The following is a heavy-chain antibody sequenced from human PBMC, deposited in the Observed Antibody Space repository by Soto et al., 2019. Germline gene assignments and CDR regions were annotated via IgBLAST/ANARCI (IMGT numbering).Heavy chain of an antibody. Sequence: PSQTLSLTCAISGDSVSSYSAAWNWIRQSPSRGLEWLGRTYYRSKWYNDYAVSVKSRITINPDTSKNQFSLQLNSVTPEDTAVYYCASGGHIAVAGTNYYYGMDVWGQGTTVTVSS. J-gene: IGHJ6*02. CDR2: TYYRSKWYN. CDR1: GDSVSSYSAA. D-gene: IGHD6-19*01. V-gene: IGHV6-1*01. CDR3: ASGGHIAVAGTNYYYGMDV.